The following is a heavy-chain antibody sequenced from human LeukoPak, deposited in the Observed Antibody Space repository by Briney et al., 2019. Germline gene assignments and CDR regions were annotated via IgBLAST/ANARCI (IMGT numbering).Heavy chain of an antibody. CDR3: ARRLYDFWSGYYTNGGYFDY. D-gene: IGHD3-3*01. CDR1: GYSFTNYW. J-gene: IGHJ4*02. V-gene: IGHV5-51*01. CDR2: IYPGDSDT. Sequence: GESLKISCKGSGYSFTNYWIGWVRQMPGKGLEWMGIIYPGDSDTTYSPSFQGQVTISADKSISTAYLQWSSLKASDTAMYYCARRLYDFWSGYYTNGGYFDYWGQGTLVTVSS.